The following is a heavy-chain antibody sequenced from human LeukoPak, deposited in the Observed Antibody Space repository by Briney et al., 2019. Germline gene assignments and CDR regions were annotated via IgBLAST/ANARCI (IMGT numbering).Heavy chain of an antibody. CDR3: AIFDFLFGEIDNWFDP. V-gene: IGHV5-51*01. CDR1: GYNFTIYW. J-gene: IGHJ5*02. D-gene: IGHD3-16*01. CDR2: IYPGDSDT. Sequence: GESLKVSCKGSGYNFTIYWIGWVRQMPGKGLEWMGIIYPGDSDTRYSPSFQGQVTISVDKSISTAYLQWSSLKVSDIAIYYCAIFDFLFGEIDNWFDPWGQGTQVTVSS.